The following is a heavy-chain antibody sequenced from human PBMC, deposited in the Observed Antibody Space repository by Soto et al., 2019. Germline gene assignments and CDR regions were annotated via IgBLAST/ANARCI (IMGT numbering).Heavy chain of an antibody. CDR1: GGTFNRYA. Sequence: QVQLVQSGAEVKKPGSSVKVSCKASGGTFNRYAISWVRQAPGQGLEWMGGIIPIFGIGNDAQRFQGRVTITADESTGTAYMELGSLRSEDTGAYYCARSAITLFGVVSIPPHYYSEMDVWGQGTTVTVSS. D-gene: IGHD3-3*01. CDR3: ARSAITLFGVVSIPPHYYSEMDV. J-gene: IGHJ6*02. CDR2: IIPIFGIG. V-gene: IGHV1-69*01.